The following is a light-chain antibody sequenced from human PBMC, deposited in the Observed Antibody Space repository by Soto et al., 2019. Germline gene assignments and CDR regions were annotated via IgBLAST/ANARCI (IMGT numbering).Light chain of an antibody. CDR3: QQYGSSPPRT. V-gene: IGKV3-20*01. J-gene: IGKJ1*01. Sequence: EIVLTQSPGTPSLSPGERATLSCRASQSVSSSYLALYQQKPGQAPRLLIYGASTRATDVPDRFSGSGSGADFTLSISRMETEDFAVYYCQQYGSSPPRTFCQGTKVDIK. CDR1: QSVSSSY. CDR2: GAS.